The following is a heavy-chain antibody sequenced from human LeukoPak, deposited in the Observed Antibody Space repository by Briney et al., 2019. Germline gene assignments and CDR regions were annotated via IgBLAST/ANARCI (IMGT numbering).Heavy chain of an antibody. J-gene: IGHJ6*02. CDR2: ISYDGSNK. V-gene: IGHV3-30*04. CDR3: AREDYDILTGYYNPPLGYYGMDV. CDR1: GFTFSSYA. Sequence: GRSLRLSCAASGFTFSSYAMHWVRQAPGKGLEWVAVISYDGSNKYYADSVKGRFTISRDNSKNTLYLQMNSLRAEDTAVYYCAREDYDILTGYYNPPLGYYGMDVWGQGTTVTVSS. D-gene: IGHD3-9*01.